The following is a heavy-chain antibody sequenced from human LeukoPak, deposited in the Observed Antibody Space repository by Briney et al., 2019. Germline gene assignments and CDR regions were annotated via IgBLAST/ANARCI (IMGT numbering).Heavy chain of an antibody. J-gene: IGHJ5*02. Sequence: GGSLRLSCAASGFTVSSNYMSWVRQAPGKGLEWVSVIYSGGSTYYADSVKGRFTISRDNSKNTLYLQMNSLRAEDTAVYYCARESRYSSGWYYWFDPWGQETLVTVSS. V-gene: IGHV3-53*01. CDR1: GFTVSSNY. D-gene: IGHD6-19*01. CDR3: ARESRYSSGWYYWFDP. CDR2: IYSGGST.